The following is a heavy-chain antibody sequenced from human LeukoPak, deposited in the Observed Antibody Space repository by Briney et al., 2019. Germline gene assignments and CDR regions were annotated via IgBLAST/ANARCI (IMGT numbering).Heavy chain of an antibody. CDR2: IYPDDSNT. V-gene: IGHV5-51*01. Sequence: GESLKISCKGSGSIFTSYWIGWVRQTPGKGLEWMGIIYPDDSNTRYSPSFQGQVTFSADKSITTAYLQWSSLKASDTAMYYCARQSGLGIPAIHWGQGTLVTVSS. CDR1: GSIFTSYW. J-gene: IGHJ4*02. D-gene: IGHD6-25*01. CDR3: ARQSGLGIPAIH.